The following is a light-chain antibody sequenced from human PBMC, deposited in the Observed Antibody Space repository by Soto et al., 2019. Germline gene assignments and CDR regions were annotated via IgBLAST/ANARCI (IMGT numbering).Light chain of an antibody. V-gene: IGKV1-39*01. CDR3: QQSYSTLYT. Sequence: DIQMTQSLASLSASVGDRVNITCRAIQSISSYLNWYQQKPGKAPKLLISAASSLQSGVPSRFSGSGSGTDFTLTISSLQPEDFANYYCQQSYSTLYTFGQGTNWRSN. CDR1: QSISSY. CDR2: AAS. J-gene: IGKJ2*01.